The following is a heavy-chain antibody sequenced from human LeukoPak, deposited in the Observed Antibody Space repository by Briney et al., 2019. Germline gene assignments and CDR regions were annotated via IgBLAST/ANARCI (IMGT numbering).Heavy chain of an antibody. CDR3: ARVHQLGSGSYAYYFDY. D-gene: IGHD1-26*01. CDR2: IIPIFGTA. V-gene: IGHV1-69*13. J-gene: IGHJ4*02. Sequence: SVKISCKASGGTFSSYAISWVRQAPGQGLEWMGGIIPIFGTANYAQKFQGRVTITADESTSTAYMELSSLRSEDTAVYYCARVHQLGSGSYAYYFDYWGQGTLVTVSS. CDR1: GGTFSSYA.